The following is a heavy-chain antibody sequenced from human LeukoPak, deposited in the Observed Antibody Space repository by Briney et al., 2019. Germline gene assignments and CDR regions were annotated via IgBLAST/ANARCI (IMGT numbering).Heavy chain of an antibody. D-gene: IGHD6-19*01. CDR2: IYYSGST. Sequence: SETLSLTCTVSGGSTSSYYWSWIRQPPGKGLEWIGYIYYSGSTNYNPSLKSRVTISVDTSKNQFSLKLSSVTAVDTAVYYCARAGYSSGWYLDYWGQGTLVTVSS. V-gene: IGHV4-59*01. CDR1: GGSTSSYY. CDR3: ARAGYSSGWYLDY. J-gene: IGHJ4*02.